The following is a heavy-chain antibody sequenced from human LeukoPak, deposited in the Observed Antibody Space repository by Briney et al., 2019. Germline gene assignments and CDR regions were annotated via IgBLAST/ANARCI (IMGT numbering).Heavy chain of an antibody. CDR3: AKDVWVDTTGRYPNLMRGLDV. Sequence: GGSLRLSCAASGFTFSSYAMHWVRQAPGKGLEWVAVISYDGSNKYYTDSVKGRFTISRDNSKNTLYLQMNSLRAEDTALYYCAKDVWVDTTGRYPNLMRGLDVWGQGTTVTVSS. D-gene: IGHD1-1*01. CDR1: GFTFSSYA. CDR2: ISYDGSNK. V-gene: IGHV3-30*18. J-gene: IGHJ6*02.